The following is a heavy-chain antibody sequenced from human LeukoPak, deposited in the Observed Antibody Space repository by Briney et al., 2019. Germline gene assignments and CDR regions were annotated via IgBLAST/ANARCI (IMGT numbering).Heavy chain of an antibody. CDR2: IYHSGST. J-gene: IGHJ4*02. V-gene: IGHV4-4*02. D-gene: IGHD2-15*01. CDR1: GGSISSSNW. CDR3: ARRSIEVGSGHVRSD. Sequence: SGTLSLTCAVSGGSISSSNWWSWVRQPPGKGLEWIGEIYHSGSTNYNPSLKGRVTISVDKSKNQFSLKLSSVTAADTAVYYCARRSIEVGSGHVRSDWGQGTLVTVSS.